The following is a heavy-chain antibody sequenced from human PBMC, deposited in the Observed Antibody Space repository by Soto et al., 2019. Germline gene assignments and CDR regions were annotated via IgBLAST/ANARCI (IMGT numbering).Heavy chain of an antibody. J-gene: IGHJ2*01. V-gene: IGHV3-23*01. CDR3: AKDYGGSTPRPPMDWYFDL. CDR1: GFTFSSYA. Sequence: EVQLLESGGGLVQPGGSLRLSCAASGFTFSSYAMSWVRQAPGKGLEWVSASSGSGGSTYYADSVKGRFTIYRDNSKNTLYLQMNSLRAEDTAVYYCAKDYGGSTPRPPMDWYFDLWGRGTLVTVSS. D-gene: IGHD2-15*01. CDR2: SSGSGGST.